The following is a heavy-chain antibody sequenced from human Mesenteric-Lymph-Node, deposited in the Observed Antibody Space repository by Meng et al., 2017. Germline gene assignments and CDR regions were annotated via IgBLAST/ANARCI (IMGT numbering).Heavy chain of an antibody. CDR3: ASYGYSSGWIY. CDR2: INPNSGGT. D-gene: IGHD6-19*01. V-gene: IGHV1-2*06. Sequence: QGQVVQSGAEVEKPGAPVKVSFNASGYTFTGYYMHWVRQAPGQGLEWMGRINPNSGGTNYAQKFQGRVTMTRETSISTAYMELSRLRSDDTAVYYCASYGYSSGWIYWGQGTLVTASS. J-gene: IGHJ4*02. CDR1: GYTFTGYY.